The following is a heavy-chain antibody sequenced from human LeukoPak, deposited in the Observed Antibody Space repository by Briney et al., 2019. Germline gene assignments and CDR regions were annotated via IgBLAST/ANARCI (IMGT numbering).Heavy chain of an antibody. CDR3: AKDRHTVVTPVDY. D-gene: IGHD4-23*01. V-gene: IGHV3-23*01. Sequence: GESLKISCAASGFTFSSYAMSWVRQAPGKGLEWVSAISGSGGNTYYADSVKGRFTISRDNSKNTLYLQMNSLRAEDTAVYYCAKDRHTVVTPVDYWGQGTLVTVSS. J-gene: IGHJ4*02. CDR1: GFTFSSYA. CDR2: ISGSGGNT.